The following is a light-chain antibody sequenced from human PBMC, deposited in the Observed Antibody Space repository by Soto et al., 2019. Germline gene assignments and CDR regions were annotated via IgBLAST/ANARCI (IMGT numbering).Light chain of an antibody. CDR2: AAS. CDR1: QSISSY. Sequence: DIQMTQSPSSLSASVGDRVTITCRASQSISSYLNWYQQKPGKAPKLLIYAASSLQSGGPSRFSGSGSGTDFTLTISSLQPEDFATYYCQPSYSTPRTFGQGTKLEIK. J-gene: IGKJ2*01. CDR3: QPSYSTPRT. V-gene: IGKV1-39*01.